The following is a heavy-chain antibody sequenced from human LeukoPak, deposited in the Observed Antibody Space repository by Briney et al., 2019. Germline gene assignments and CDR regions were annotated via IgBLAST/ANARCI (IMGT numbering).Heavy chain of an antibody. Sequence: GGSLRLSCEASGFTFSSYAMSWVRQAPGKGLEWVSSISGSGGRTHYADSVRGRFTISRDNSKNTLYLQMDSLRAEDTAVYYCATPPTVTRNYWGQGTLVTVSS. J-gene: IGHJ4*02. V-gene: IGHV3-23*01. D-gene: IGHD4-17*01. CDR3: ATPPTVTRNY. CDR1: GFTFSSYA. CDR2: ISGSGGRT.